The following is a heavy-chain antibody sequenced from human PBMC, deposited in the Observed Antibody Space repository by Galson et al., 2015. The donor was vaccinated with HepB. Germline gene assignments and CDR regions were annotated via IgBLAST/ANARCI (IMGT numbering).Heavy chain of an antibody. J-gene: IGHJ2*01. CDR3: ARDLRYFDWFQTRSWYFDL. Sequence: SLRLSCAASGFTFSSYWMSWVRQAPGKGLEWVANIKQDGSEKYYVDSVKGRFTISRDNAKNSLYLQMNSLRAEDTAVYYCARDLRYFDWFQTRSWYFDLWGRGTLVTVSS. D-gene: IGHD3-9*01. CDR2: IKQDGSEK. CDR1: GFTFSSYW. V-gene: IGHV3-7*03.